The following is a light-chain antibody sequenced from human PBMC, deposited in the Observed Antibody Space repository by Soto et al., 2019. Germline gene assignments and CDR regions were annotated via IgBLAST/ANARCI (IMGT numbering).Light chain of an antibody. CDR2: GAS. CDR3: QQYNNWPPLT. J-gene: IGKJ4*01. Sequence: EIVMTQSPATLSVSPGERATLSCRASQSVSSNLAWYQQKPGQAPRLLIYGASTRATGIPARVSGSGSGTEFTLTISSLQSEDFAVYYCQQYNNWPPLTFGGGTNVDIK. V-gene: IGKV3-15*01. CDR1: QSVSSN.